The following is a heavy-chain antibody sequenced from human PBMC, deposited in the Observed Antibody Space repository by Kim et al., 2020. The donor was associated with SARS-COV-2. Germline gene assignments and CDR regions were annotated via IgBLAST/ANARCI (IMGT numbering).Heavy chain of an antibody. V-gene: IGHV3-7*03. D-gene: IGHD3-22*01. CDR2: IKQDGSEK. CDR1: GFTFSSYW. Sequence: GGSLRLSCAASGFTFSSYWMSWVRQAPAKGLEWGANIKQDGSEKYYVDSVKGRFTISRDNAKNSLYLQMNSLRAEDTAVYYCARDAVVVERSYYYYGMDVWGQGTTVTVSS. CDR3: ARDAVVVERSYYYYGMDV. J-gene: IGHJ6*02.